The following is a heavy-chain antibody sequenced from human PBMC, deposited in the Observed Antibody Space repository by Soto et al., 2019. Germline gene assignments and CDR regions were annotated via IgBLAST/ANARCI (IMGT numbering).Heavy chain of an antibody. J-gene: IGHJ4*02. CDR2: ISSSSSYI. D-gene: IGHD5-12*01. CDR1: GFTFSSYS. CDR3: ARDRSGYDFPYFGY. V-gene: IGHV3-21*01. Sequence: GGSLRLSCAASGFTFSSYSMNWVRQAPGKGLEWVSSISSSSSYIYYADSVKGRFTISRDNAKNSLYLQMNSLRAEDTAVYYCARDRSGYDFPYFGYWGQGTLVTVSS.